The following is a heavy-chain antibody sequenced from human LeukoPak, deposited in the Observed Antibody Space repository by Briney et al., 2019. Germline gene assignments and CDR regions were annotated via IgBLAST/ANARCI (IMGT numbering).Heavy chain of an antibody. CDR1: GFTFSSYS. D-gene: IGHD2-2*01. J-gene: IGHJ5*02. CDR3: ARDGQDIVVVPAAIWFDP. CDR2: ISSSSSYI. Sequence: GGSLRLSCAASGFTFSSYSMNWVRQAPGKGLEWVSSISSSSSYIYYADPVKGRFTISRDNAKNSLYLQMNSLRAEDTAVYYCARDGQDIVVVPAAIWFDPWGQGTLVTVSS. V-gene: IGHV3-21*01.